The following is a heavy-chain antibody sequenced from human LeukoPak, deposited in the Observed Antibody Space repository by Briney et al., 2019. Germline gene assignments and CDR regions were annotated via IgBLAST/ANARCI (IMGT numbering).Heavy chain of an antibody. Sequence: PGGSLRLSCAASGFTFSSYGMHWVRQAPGKGLEWVANIKQDGSEKYYVDSVKGRFTISRDNAKNSLYLQMNSLRAEDTAVYYCARGLVEWVYWGQGTLVTVSS. V-gene: IGHV3-7*01. J-gene: IGHJ4*02. D-gene: IGHD1-26*01. CDR2: IKQDGSEK. CDR3: ARGLVEWVY. CDR1: GFTFSSYG.